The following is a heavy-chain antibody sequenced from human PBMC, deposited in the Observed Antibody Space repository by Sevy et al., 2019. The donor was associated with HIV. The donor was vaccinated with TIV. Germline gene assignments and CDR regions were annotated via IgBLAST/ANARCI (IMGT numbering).Heavy chain of an antibody. V-gene: IGHV3-23*01. Sequence: GGSLRLSCAASGFTFSSYAMSWVRQAPGKGLEWVSAISGSGGSTYYADSVKGRFTISRDNSKNTLYLQMNSLRAGDTAVYYCAKCGLGELRLYYYYMDVWGKGTTVTVSS. CDR3: AKCGLGELRLYYYYMDV. J-gene: IGHJ6*03. CDR2: ISGSGGST. CDR1: GFTFSSYA. D-gene: IGHD1-26*01.